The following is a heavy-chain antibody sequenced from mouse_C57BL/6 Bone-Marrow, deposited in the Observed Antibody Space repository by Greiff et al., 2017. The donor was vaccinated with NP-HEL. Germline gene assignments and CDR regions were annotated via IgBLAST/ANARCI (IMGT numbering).Heavy chain of an antibody. CDR1: GFTFSDAW. CDR3: ALQITTVVPDYYAMDY. Sequence: EVQRVESGGGLVQPGGSMKLSCAASGFTFSDAWMDWVRQSPEKGLEWVAEIRNKANNHATYYAESVKGRFTISRDDSKGSVYLKMNSVRAEDTCIYYCALQITTVVPDYYAMDYWGQGTSVTVSS. V-gene: IGHV6-6*01. D-gene: IGHD1-1*01. J-gene: IGHJ4*01. CDR2: IRNKANNHAT.